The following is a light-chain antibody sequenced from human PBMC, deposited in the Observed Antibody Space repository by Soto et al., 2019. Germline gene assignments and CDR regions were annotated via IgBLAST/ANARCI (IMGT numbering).Light chain of an antibody. CDR1: QGISRY. J-gene: IGKJ2*01. CDR2: AAS. Sequence: DIQLTQSPSFLSASVGDRVTITCRASQGISRYLAWYQQKPGKAPKLLISAASTLQSGVPSRLSGSGSGTEFTLTISSLQPEDFATDYCQQLNSYLMYTFGQGTKLEIK. CDR3: QQLNSYLMYT. V-gene: IGKV1-9*01.